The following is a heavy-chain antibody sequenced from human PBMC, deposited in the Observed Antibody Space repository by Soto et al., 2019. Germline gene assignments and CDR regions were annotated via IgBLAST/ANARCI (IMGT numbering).Heavy chain of an antibody. V-gene: IGHV3-11*01. J-gene: IGHJ4*02. CDR2: MSPSGSGI. CDR1: GFTFTDHY. Sequence: QVRLVESGGGLVKPGGSLRLSCVASGFTFTDHYMSWIRQAPGKGLEWIAYMSPSGSGISYADSAKGRFTISRDNARNTVYLQMNTLRAEDTAVYYCARTARLVDYWGQGPRVTVSS. CDR3: ARTARLVDY.